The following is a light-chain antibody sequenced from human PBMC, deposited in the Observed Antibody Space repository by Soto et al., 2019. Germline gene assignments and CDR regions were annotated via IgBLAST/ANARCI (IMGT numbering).Light chain of an antibody. V-gene: IGLV2-23*01. Sequence: QSVLTQPASVSGSPGQSITISCTGTSSDVGSYNLVSWYQQHPGKAPKLMIYEGSKRPSGVSNRFSGSKSGNTASLTISGLKAEDEADYYCCSYAGSSTLYVVFGGGTKLTVL. J-gene: IGLJ2*01. CDR2: EGS. CDR3: CSYAGSSTLYVV. CDR1: SSDVGSYNL.